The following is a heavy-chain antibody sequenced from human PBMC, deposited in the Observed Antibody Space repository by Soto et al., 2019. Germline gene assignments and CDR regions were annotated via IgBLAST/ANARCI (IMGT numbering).Heavy chain of an antibody. D-gene: IGHD3-10*01. V-gene: IGHV3-23*01. CDR1: GFTFSSYA. CDR3: VSLVRGVITVDY. J-gene: IGHJ4*02. Sequence: EVQMLESGGGLVQPGGSLRLSCAASGFTFSSYAMSWVRQAPGKGLDWVSSVSGSGASTYYADSVKGRFTISRDNSKNTQYLQMNSLRAEDTALYYCVSLVRGVITVDYWGQGALVTVSS. CDR2: VSGSGAST.